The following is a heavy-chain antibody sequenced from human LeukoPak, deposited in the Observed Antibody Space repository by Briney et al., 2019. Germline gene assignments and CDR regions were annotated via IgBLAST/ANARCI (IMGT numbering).Heavy chain of an antibody. CDR1: GFTVRSSY. J-gene: IGHJ3*02. Sequence: PGGSLRLSCAASGFTVRSSYMNWVRQAPGKGLEWVSAIYNGETKVYADSVKGRFTISRDNSENTLHLQMNSLRAEDTAVYYCVADTDYDAFDIWGQGTRVTVSS. CDR3: VADTDYDAFDI. D-gene: IGHD4-11*01. CDR2: IYNGETK. V-gene: IGHV3-53*01.